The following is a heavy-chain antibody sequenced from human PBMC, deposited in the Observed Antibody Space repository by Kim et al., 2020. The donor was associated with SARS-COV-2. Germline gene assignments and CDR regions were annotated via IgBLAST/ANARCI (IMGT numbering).Heavy chain of an antibody. Sequence: GGSLRLSCTASGFTFGDYAMSWFRQAPGKGLEWVGFIRSKAYGGTTEYAASVKGRFTISRDDSKSIAYLQMNSLKTEDTAVYYCTRESYSSTSAEYFQHWGQGNLVTVSS. CDR1: GFTFGDYA. J-gene: IGHJ1*01. D-gene: IGHD6-13*01. CDR3: TRESYSSTSAEYFQH. V-gene: IGHV3-49*03. CDR2: IRSKAYGGTT.